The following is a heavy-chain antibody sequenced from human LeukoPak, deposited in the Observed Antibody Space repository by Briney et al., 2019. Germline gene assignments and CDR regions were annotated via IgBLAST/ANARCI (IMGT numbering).Heavy chain of an antibody. J-gene: IGHJ4*02. V-gene: IGHV1-3*01. CDR3: ARDAPRGSGSYYNPPDY. D-gene: IGHD3-10*01. Sequence: ASVKVSCKVSGYTFTSYAMHWVRQAPGQRLEWMGWINAGNGNTKYSQKFQGRVTITRDTSASTAYMELSSLRSEDTAVYYCARDAPRGSGSYYNPPDYWGQGTLVTVSS. CDR2: INAGNGNT. CDR1: GYTFTSYA.